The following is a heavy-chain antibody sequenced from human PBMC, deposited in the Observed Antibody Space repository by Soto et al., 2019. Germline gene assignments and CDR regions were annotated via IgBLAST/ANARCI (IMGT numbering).Heavy chain of an antibody. V-gene: IGHV3-23*01. CDR2: ISGSGGGA. Sequence: PGGSLRLSCAASGFTFSNYAMSWVRQAPGKGLEWVSGISGSGGGAYYADSVKGRFTISRDKSKNTLYLQMNSLRAEDTAVYYCAKDTPRSYGYAFDIWGQGTMVTVSS. CDR3: AKDTPRSYGYAFDI. CDR1: GFTFSNYA. D-gene: IGHD4-17*01. J-gene: IGHJ3*02.